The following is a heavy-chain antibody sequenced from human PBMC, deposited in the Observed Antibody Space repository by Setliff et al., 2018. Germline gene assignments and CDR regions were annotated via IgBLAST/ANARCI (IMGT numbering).Heavy chain of an antibody. CDR3: ARHDARGYYYYMDV. D-gene: IGHD3-10*01. Sequence: SETLSLTCTVSGDSISSRRNYWGWFRQPAGKELEWIGQIYTSWSTNYNPSLKSPVTISIDTSKNQFSLKLSSVTAADTAIYYCARHDARGYYYYMDVWGEGTTVTVSS. J-gene: IGHJ6*03. CDR1: GDSISSRRNY. CDR2: IYTSWST. V-gene: IGHV4-61*09.